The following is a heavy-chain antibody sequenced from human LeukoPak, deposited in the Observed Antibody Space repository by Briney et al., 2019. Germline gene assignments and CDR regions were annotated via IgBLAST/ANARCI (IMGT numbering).Heavy chain of an antibody. CDR1: GYTFTSYG. Sequence: GASVKVSCKASGYTFTSYGISWVRQAPGQGLEWMGGIIPIFGTANYAQKFQGRVTITADKSTSTAYMELSSLRSEDTAVYYCAREGTYYDILGPFDPWGQGTLVTVSS. V-gene: IGHV1-69*06. CDR2: IIPIFGTA. CDR3: AREGTYYDILGPFDP. J-gene: IGHJ5*02. D-gene: IGHD3-9*01.